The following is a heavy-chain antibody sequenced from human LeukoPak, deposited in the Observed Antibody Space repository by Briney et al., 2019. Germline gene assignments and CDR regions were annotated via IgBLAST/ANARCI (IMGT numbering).Heavy chain of an antibody. D-gene: IGHD3-10*01. V-gene: IGHV3-53*01. CDR3: ARIRGWVYFDY. J-gene: IGHJ4*02. CDR2: IYSGGST. CDR1: GFNVNSNY. Sequence: GGSLRLSCAASGFNVNSNYMSWVRQAPGKGLEWVSVIYSGGSTYYADSVKGRFTISRDNSKNTLYLQMNSLRAEDTAVCYCARIRGWVYFDYWGQGTLVTVSS.